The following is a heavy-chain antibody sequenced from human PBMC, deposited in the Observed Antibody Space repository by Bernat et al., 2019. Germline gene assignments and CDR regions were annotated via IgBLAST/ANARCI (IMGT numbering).Heavy chain of an antibody. D-gene: IGHD6-13*01. J-gene: IGHJ4*02. CDR3: ARGGSSSWYEVFY. Sequence: QVQLVESGGGVVQPGRSLRLSCAASRFTFSSYGMHWVGKAPGKGLEWVAVIWYDGSNKYYGDSVKGRFIISRDNSKNTLYLQMNSLRAEDTAVYYCARGGSSSWYEVFYWGQGTLVTVSS. CDR1: RFTFSSYG. V-gene: IGHV3-33*01. CDR2: IWYDGSNK.